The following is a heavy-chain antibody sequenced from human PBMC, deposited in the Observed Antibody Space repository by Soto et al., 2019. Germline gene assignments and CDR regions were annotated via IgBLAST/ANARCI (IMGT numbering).Heavy chain of an antibody. J-gene: IGHJ4*02. CDR2: ISRSSSYI. CDR1: VFTFSSYS. CDR3: ARDLGRIVGATTSDY. Sequence: PGGSLRLSCAASVFTFSSYSTNWVRQAPGKGLGWVSSISRSSSYIYYADSVKGRFTISXXXXXXTXYXQXXXLKAXDTAVYYCARDLGRIVGATTSDYWGQGT. D-gene: IGHD1-26*01. V-gene: IGHV3-21*01.